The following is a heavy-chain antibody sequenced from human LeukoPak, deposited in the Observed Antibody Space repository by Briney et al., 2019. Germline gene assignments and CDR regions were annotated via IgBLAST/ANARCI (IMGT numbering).Heavy chain of an antibody. V-gene: IGHV3-48*03. D-gene: IGHD6-19*01. Sequence: GWSLRLSCAASGFTFSSYEMNWVRQAPGKGLEWVSYISSSGSTIYYADSVKGRFTISRDNAKNSLYLQMNSLRAEDTAVYYCASRRAVTFDYWGQGTLVTVSS. CDR3: ASRRAVTFDY. J-gene: IGHJ4*02. CDR1: GFTFSSYE. CDR2: ISSSGSTI.